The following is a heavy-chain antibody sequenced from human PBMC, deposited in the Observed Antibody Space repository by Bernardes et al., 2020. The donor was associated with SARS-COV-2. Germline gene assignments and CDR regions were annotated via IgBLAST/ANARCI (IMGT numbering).Heavy chain of an antibody. CDR2: ISGSGGST. Sequence: VGSLLTSCAASGFTFSSSAMSWVRQAPGPGLAWVSAISGSGGSTYYADSVKGRFTISRDNSKNTLYLQMNSLRAEDTAVYYCAKDRGYCSGGSCRIEYFQHWGQGTLVTVSS. D-gene: IGHD2-15*01. CDR1: GFTFSSSA. V-gene: IGHV3-23*01. J-gene: IGHJ1*01. CDR3: AKDRGYCSGGSCRIEYFQH.